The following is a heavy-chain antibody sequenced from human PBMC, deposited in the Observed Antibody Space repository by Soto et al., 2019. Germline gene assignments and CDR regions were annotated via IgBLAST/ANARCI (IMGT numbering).Heavy chain of an antibody. J-gene: IGHJ3*01. CDR3: TRGIASSSLVTFDV. D-gene: IGHD2-21*01. CDR2: IGSTSTNI. Sequence: GGSLRLSCAASGFTFSRYIMHWVRQAPGQGLEWIATIGSTSTNIYYADSVKGRITISRDNPKNSLSLQMDSLRREDTAVYYCTRGIASSSLVTFDVWGQGTMVTVSS. CDR1: GFTFSRYI. V-gene: IGHV3-21*01.